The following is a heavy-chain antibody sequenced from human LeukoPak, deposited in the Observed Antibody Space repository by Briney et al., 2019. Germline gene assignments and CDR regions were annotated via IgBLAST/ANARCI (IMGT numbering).Heavy chain of an antibody. CDR2: IYSSGSS. Sequence: NPSETLSLTCSVSGASIRSESYYWRWIRQPAGKGLEWIGRIYSSGSSKFNPSLKSRVTISIDTSKNPFSLNLSSVTAADTAVYYCARDMTGSGWNDAFDIWGQGTMVTVSS. V-gene: IGHV4-61*02. CDR1: GASIRSESYY. D-gene: IGHD6-19*01. J-gene: IGHJ3*02. CDR3: ARDMTGSGWNDAFDI.